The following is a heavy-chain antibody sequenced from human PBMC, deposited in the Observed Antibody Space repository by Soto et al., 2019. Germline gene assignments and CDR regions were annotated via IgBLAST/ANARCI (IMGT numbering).Heavy chain of an antibody. D-gene: IGHD1-20*01. CDR3: ASSSRKDYNFGMDA. CDR1: GLTVSSND. J-gene: IGHJ6*02. V-gene: IGHV3-53*01. Sequence: EVQLVEAGGGLIQPGGSLRLSCAASGLTVSSNDMSWVRQSPGKGLEWVSVIYRGGSNHDAASVEGRFTISRDNSKNMVYLQMNSMNVDDTAVYFCASSSRKDYNFGMDAWGQGTTVIVSS. CDR2: IYRGGSN.